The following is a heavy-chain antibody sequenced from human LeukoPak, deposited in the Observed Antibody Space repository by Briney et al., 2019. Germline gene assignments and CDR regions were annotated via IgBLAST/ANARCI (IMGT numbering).Heavy chain of an antibody. CDR3: ASPQVAYCGADCYPFDY. Sequence: LSGGSLRLSCTASTFAFSNYWMSWVRQSPGKGLEWVAVLSYDGSNKYYADSVRGRFTISRDNFKNTIYLEMKSLRPEDTAVYYCASPQVAYCGADCYPFDYWGQGALVTVSS. CDR2: LSYDGSNK. D-gene: IGHD2-21*02. J-gene: IGHJ4*02. CDR1: TFAFSNYW. V-gene: IGHV3-30-3*01.